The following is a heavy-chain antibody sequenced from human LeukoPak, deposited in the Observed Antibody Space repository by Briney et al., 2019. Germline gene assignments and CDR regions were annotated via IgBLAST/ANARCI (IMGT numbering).Heavy chain of an antibody. D-gene: IGHD3-3*02. Sequence: SGGSLRLSCAASGFTFCDHWMRWVRQPPGKGLEWIGEINHSGSTNYNPSLKSRVTMSLDTSKKQFSLKLNSVTAADTAVYYCARNDIFGVLPEFWGMGTLVSVTS. CDR1: GFTFCDHW. CDR2: INHSGST. V-gene: IGHV4-34*01. J-gene: IGHJ4*02. CDR3: ARNDIFGVLPEF.